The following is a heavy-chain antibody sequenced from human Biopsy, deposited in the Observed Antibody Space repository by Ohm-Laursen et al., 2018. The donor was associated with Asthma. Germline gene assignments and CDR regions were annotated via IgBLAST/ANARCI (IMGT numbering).Heavy chain of an antibody. Sequence: SETLSLTCTVSYGSITSGGYYWTWIRQHPGKGLERIGFIYYSGSTYYNPSLKSRVSISIDTSKNQFSLKLSSATAADTAVYYCARAQDYYDSRGYYRSFDYWGQGTLVTVSS. J-gene: IGHJ4*02. D-gene: IGHD3-22*01. V-gene: IGHV4-31*03. CDR3: ARAQDYYDSRGYYRSFDY. CDR1: YGSITSGGYY. CDR2: IYYSGST.